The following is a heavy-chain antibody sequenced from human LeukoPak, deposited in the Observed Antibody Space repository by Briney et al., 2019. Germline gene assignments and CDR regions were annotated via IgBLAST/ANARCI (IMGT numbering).Heavy chain of an antibody. D-gene: IGHD2-2*01. Sequence: GSLRLSCAAPGFTSSSYWMSWVRQAPGKGLEWVANIKQDGSEKYYVDSVKGRFTISRDNAKNSLYLQMNSLRAEDTAVYYCARWKGYCSSTSCYYYYYYMDVWGKGTTVTVSS. CDR3: ARWKGYCSSTSCYYYYYYMDV. CDR1: GFTSSSYW. J-gene: IGHJ6*03. CDR2: IKQDGSEK. V-gene: IGHV3-7*01.